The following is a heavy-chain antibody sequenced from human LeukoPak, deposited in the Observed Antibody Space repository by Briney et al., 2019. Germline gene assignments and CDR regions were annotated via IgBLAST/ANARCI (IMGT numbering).Heavy chain of an antibody. CDR1: GGSISPYH. V-gene: IGHV4-59*01. Sequence: SSETLSLTCTVSGGSISPYHWSWIRQPPGKGLEWIGYIYYSGSTNYNPSLKNRVTISVDTSKNQFSLRLSSVTAADTAVYYCARTNAFDIWGQGTMVTVSS. CDR3: ARTNAFDI. CDR2: IYYSGST. J-gene: IGHJ3*02.